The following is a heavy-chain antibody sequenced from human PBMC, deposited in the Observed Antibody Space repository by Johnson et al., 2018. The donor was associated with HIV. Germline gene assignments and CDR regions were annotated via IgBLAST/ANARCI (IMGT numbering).Heavy chain of an antibody. V-gene: IGHV3-30*19. D-gene: IGHD3-9*01. CDR3: MTDILTGYYNPDGFDI. J-gene: IGHJ3*02. CDR1: GFTFSNYA. CDR2: ISYDEKNK. Sequence: QVQLVESGGGVVQPGGSLRLSCAASGFTFSNYAMHWVRQAPGKGLEWVAVISYDEKNKYYADSVKGRFTISRDNSQNTLYLQMNGLRVEDTAVYYCMTDILTGYYNPDGFDIWGQGTMVTVS.